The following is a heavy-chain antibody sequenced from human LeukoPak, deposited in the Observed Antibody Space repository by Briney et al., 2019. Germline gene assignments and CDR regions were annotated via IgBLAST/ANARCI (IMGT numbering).Heavy chain of an antibody. Sequence: GASVKAACKASGGTFRSYAISWVRQAPGQRLEWRGRIIPILGITNYAQKFQGRVTITADKSTSTAYMELSSLRSEDTAVYYCARTRYSGSYYVDYWGQGTLVTVSS. V-gene: IGHV1-69*04. CDR3: ARTRYSGSYYVDY. CDR2: IIPILGIT. J-gene: IGHJ4*02. CDR1: GGTFRSYA. D-gene: IGHD1-26*01.